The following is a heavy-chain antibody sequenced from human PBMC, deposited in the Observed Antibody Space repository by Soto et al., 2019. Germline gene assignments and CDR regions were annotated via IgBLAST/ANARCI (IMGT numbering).Heavy chain of an antibody. V-gene: IGHV3-23*01. CDR3: AKARGSSTPAPGTY. CDR1: GFTFSTYA. Sequence: EVQLLESGGGLVQPGGSLRLSCAASGFTFSTYAMSWVRQAPGKGLEWVSTISGSGGSTYYADSVKGRFTISRDNSKNSLYLQMNTLRAEGTAVYYCAKARGSSTPAPGTYWGQGTLVTVSS. J-gene: IGHJ4*02. CDR2: ISGSGGST. D-gene: IGHD2-2*01.